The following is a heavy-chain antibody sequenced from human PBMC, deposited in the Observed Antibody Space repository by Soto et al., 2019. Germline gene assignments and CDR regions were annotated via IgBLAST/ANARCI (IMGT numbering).Heavy chain of an antibody. V-gene: IGHV4-30-4*01. CDR1: GGSISGGDYY. Sequence: PSETLSLTCTVSGGSISGGDYYWSWIRQPPGKGREWFEYIYYSGSTYYNPSLKSRVTISADTSKNQFSLKLSSVTAADTAVYYCARGFPFNYDILRNRDYYYYGMDVWGQGTTVTVSS. D-gene: IGHD3-9*01. CDR3: ARGFPFNYDILRNRDYYYYGMDV. J-gene: IGHJ6*02. CDR2: IYYSGST.